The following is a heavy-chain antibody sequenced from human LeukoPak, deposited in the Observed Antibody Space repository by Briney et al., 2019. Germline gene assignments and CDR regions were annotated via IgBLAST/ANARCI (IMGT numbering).Heavy chain of an antibody. CDR3: TVTTVTRIDY. D-gene: IGHD4-17*01. CDR2: IYYSGST. V-gene: IGHV4-59*01. Sequence: PSETLSLTSTVSGGSISSYYWSWIRQPPGKGLEWIGYIYYSGSTNYNPSLKSRVTISVDTSKNQFSLKLSSVTAADTAVYYCTVTTVTRIDYWGQGTLVTVSS. CDR1: GGSISSYY. J-gene: IGHJ4*02.